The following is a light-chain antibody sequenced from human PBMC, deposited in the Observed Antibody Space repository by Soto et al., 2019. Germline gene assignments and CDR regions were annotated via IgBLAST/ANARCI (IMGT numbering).Light chain of an antibody. CDR2: KVS. Sequence: QSALTQAASVSGSPGQSITISCTGTSSDVGAYDYVTWYQQHPGKAPKVMIYKVSNRPSGVSNRFSGSKSGNTASLTISGLQAEDEADYYCSSYTTGSLVGFGGGTKLTVL. CDR1: SSDVGAYDY. J-gene: IGLJ2*01. CDR3: SSYTTGSLVG. V-gene: IGLV2-14*01.